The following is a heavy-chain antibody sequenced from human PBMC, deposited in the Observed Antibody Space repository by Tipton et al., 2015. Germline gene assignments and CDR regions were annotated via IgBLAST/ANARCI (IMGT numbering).Heavy chain of an antibody. CDR3: ARDRGFSYGGPYYYAIDV. J-gene: IGHJ6*02. Sequence: TLSLTCTVSGGSISGYYWSWIRQPPGKGLEIIGLVYYSGRSKYNPSLKGRVTISVDTSKNQFSLELSSVTAADTAVYYCARDRGFSYGGPYYYAIDVWGQGTTVTVSS. V-gene: IGHV4-59*01. CDR1: GGSISGYY. CDR2: VYYSGRS. D-gene: IGHD5-18*01.